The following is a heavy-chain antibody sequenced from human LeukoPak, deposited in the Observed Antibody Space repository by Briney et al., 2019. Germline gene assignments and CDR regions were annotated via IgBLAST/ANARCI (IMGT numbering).Heavy chain of an antibody. J-gene: IGHJ4*02. Sequence: GGSLRLSCAASGFTVSSNYMSWVRQAPGKGLEWVSVIYSGGSTYYADSVKGRFTIPRDNAKNSLYLQMNSLRAEDTAVYYCARRRDGYNQLDYWGQGTLVTVSS. CDR3: ARRRDGYNQLDY. V-gene: IGHV3-53*01. CDR1: GFTVSSNY. D-gene: IGHD5-24*01. CDR2: IYSGGST.